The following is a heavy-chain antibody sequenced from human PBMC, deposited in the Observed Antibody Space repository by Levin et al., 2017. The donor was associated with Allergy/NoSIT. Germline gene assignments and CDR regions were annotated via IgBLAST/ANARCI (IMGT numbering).Heavy chain of an antibody. D-gene: IGHD6-19*01. J-gene: IGHJ3*02. Sequence: GESLKISCKGSGYSFTSYWIGWVRQMPGKGLEWMGIIYPGDSDTRYSPSFQGQVTISADKSISTAYLQWSSLKASDTAMYYCARHFYWIVGPEKQPGIAVAGYAFDIWGQGTMVTVSS. CDR2: IYPGDSDT. CDR3: ARHFYWIVGPEKQPGIAVAGYAFDI. V-gene: IGHV5-51*01. CDR1: GYSFTSYW.